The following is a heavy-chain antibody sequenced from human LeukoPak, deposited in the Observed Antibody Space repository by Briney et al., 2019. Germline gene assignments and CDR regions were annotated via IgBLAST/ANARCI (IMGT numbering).Heavy chain of an antibody. CDR2: INTNTGNP. V-gene: IGHV7-4-1*02. CDR1: GYTFSSYA. Sequence: ATLSLTCTASGYTFSSYAMNWVRQPPGQGLEWMGCINTNTGNPTYAQGFTGRYVFSLDTSVSTTYLQISSLRAEDTAVYYCARAIEIDYWGQGTMVTVSS. CDR3: ARAIEIDY. J-gene: IGHJ4*02.